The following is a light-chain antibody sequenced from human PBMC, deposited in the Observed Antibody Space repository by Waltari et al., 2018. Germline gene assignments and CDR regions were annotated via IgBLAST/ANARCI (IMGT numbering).Light chain of an antibody. Sequence: DIVMTQSPDSLAVSLGERATIHCQSSQSVLYSSNNKNYLAWFQQRPGQPPKLPIYWSSTRESGVPDRFSASGSGTDFTLTISSLQAEDVAVYYCLQYYNTPQTFGQGTRVEIK. J-gene: IGKJ1*01. CDR2: WSS. CDR1: QSVLYSSNNKNY. V-gene: IGKV4-1*01. CDR3: LQYYNTPQT.